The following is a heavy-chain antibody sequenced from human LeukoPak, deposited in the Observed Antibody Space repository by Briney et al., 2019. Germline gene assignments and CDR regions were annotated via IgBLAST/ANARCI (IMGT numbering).Heavy chain of an antibody. CDR1: GFTFSSYA. Sequence: PGGSLRLSCAAPGFTFSSYAMSWVRQAPGKGLEWVSAISGSGGSTYYADSVKGRFTISRDNSKNTLYLQMNSLRAEDTAVYYCAKVSDYDILTGYPYYFDYWGQGTLVTVSS. V-gene: IGHV3-23*01. CDR3: AKVSDYDILTGYPYYFDY. D-gene: IGHD3-9*01. CDR2: ISGSGGST. J-gene: IGHJ4*02.